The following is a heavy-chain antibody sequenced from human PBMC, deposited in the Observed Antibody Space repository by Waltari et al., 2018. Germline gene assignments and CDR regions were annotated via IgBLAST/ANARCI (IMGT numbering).Heavy chain of an antibody. J-gene: IGHJ4*02. V-gene: IGHV1-24*01. CDR2: FDPEDGET. CDR1: GYTLTELS. D-gene: IGHD3-10*01. CDR3: ATGGKQAYYYGSGSYYRW. Sequence: QVQLVQSGAEVKKPGASVKVSCKVSGYTLTELSMHWVRQAPGNGLEWMGGFDPEDGETIYAQKFQGRVTMTEDTSTDTAYMELSSLRSEDTAVYYCATGGKQAYYYGSGSYYRWWGQGTLVTVSS.